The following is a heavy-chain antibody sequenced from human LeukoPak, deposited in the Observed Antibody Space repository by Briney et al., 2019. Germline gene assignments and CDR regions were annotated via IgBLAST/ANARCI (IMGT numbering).Heavy chain of an antibody. CDR3: ARQTGYSSGWFPFRY. D-gene: IGHD6-19*01. CDR2: IIPIFGTA. V-gene: IGHV1-69*05. J-gene: IGHJ4*02. CDR1: GGTFSSYA. Sequence: SVKVSCKASGGTFSSYAISWVRQAPGQGLEWMGGIIPIFGTANCAQKFQGRVTITTDESTSTAYMELSSLRSEDTAVYYCARQTGYSSGWFPFRYWGQGTLVTVSS.